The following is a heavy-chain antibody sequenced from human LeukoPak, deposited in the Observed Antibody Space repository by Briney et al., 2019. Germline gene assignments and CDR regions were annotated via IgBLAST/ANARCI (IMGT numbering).Heavy chain of an antibody. J-gene: IGHJ5*02. V-gene: IGHV4-38-2*02. CDR1: GYSISSGYY. Sequence: SETLSLTCTVSGYSISSGYYWGWIRQPPGKGLEWIGSIYHSGSTYYNPSLKSRVTISVDPSKNQFPLKLSSVTAADTAVYYCARDRMDSSSYLDNWFDPWGQGTLVTVSS. CDR2: IYHSGST. D-gene: IGHD6-6*01. CDR3: ARDRMDSSSYLDNWFDP.